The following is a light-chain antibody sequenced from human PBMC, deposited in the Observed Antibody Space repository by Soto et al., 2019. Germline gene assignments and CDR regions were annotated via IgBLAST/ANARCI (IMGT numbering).Light chain of an antibody. CDR1: QGISSY. CDR3: QRYNNWPLT. Sequence: AIRMTQSPSSLSASTGDRVTITCRASQGISSYLAWYQQKPGKAPNLLIYAASTLQSGVPSRFSGSRSGPEFTLTINSLQSEDFAIYYCQRYNNWPLTFGGGTKVESK. J-gene: IGKJ4*01. V-gene: IGKV1-8*01. CDR2: AAS.